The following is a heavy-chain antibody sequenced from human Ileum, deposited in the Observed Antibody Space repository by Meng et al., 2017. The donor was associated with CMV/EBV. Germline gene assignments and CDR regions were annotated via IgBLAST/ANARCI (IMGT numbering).Heavy chain of an antibody. J-gene: IGHJ4*02. D-gene: IGHD2-21*02. CDR3: AKDRSCYGGACFSDY. CDR1: GFTFSTCV. V-gene: IGHV3-23*01. Sequence: GFTFSTCVMSWVRQAQGKGLEWVAHVNGGGDTNYAESVKGRFTVSRDNSKSMLYLQMDSLKTEDTALYYCAKDRSCYGGACFSDYWGQGTLVTVSS. CDR2: VNGGGDT.